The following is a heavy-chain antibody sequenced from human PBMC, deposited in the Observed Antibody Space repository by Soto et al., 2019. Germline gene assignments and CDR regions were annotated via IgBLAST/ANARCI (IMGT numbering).Heavy chain of an antibody. D-gene: IGHD2-15*01. CDR2: IYYSGST. CDR1: GGSISSYY. Sequence: PSETLSLTCTVSGGSISSYYWSWIRQPPGKGLEWIGYIYYSGSTNYNPSLKSRVTISVDTSKNQFSLKLSSVTAADTAVYCCASGEVGYVVGFDPWGQGTLVTVSS. J-gene: IGHJ5*02. V-gene: IGHV4-59*12. CDR3: ASGEVGYVVGFDP.